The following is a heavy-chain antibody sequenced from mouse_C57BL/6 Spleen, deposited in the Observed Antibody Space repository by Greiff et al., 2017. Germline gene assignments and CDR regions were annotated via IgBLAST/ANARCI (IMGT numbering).Heavy chain of an antibody. J-gene: IGHJ3*01. CDR3: AREDYDGYSY. CDR1: GYTFTSYW. Sequence: VQLHQPGAELVRPGTSVKLSCKASGYTFTSYWMHWVKQRPGQGLEWIGVIDPSDSYTNYNQKFKGKATLTVDTSSSTAYMQLSSLTSEDSAVYYCAREDYDGYSYWGQGTLVTVSA. D-gene: IGHD2-3*01. V-gene: IGHV1-59*01. CDR2: IDPSDSYT.